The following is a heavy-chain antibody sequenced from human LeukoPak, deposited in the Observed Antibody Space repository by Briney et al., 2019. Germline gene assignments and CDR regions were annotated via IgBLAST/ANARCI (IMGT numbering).Heavy chain of an antibody. CDR1: GFTFSSYG. D-gene: IGHD5-24*01. CDR2: ISGSGGST. J-gene: IGHJ4*02. CDR3: AKDRPQRWLQILGRGANYFDY. Sequence: GGSLRLSCAASGFTFSSYGMSWVRQAPGKGLEWVSAISGSGGSTYYADSVKGRFTISRDNSKNTLYLQMNSLRAEDTAVYYCAKDRPQRWLQILGRGANYFDYWGQGTLVTVSS. V-gene: IGHV3-23*01.